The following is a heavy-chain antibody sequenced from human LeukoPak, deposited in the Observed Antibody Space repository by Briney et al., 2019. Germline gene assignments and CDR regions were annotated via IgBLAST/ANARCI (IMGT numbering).Heavy chain of an antibody. CDR2: ISSSSSYI. CDR3: ASGRDGYNYY. CDR1: GFTFSSYS. J-gene: IGHJ4*02. V-gene: IGHV3-21*01. D-gene: IGHD5-24*01. Sequence: GGSLRLSCAASGFTFSSYSMNWVRQAPGKGLEWVSSISSSSSYIYYTDSVKGRFTISRDNAKNSLYLQMNSLRAEDTAVYYCASGRDGYNYYWGQGTLVTVSS.